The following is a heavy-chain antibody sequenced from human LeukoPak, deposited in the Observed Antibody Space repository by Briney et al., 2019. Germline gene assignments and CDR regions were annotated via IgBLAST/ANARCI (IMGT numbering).Heavy chain of an antibody. CDR2: ISGSGGNT. D-gene: IGHD3-10*01. J-gene: IGHJ4*02. CDR3: AKGTGSGSYYDY. CDR1: GFTFSSYA. V-gene: IGHV3-23*01. Sequence: GGSLRLSCAASGFTFSSYAMSWVRQAPGKGLEWVSAISGSGGNTYYADSVKGRFTISRDNSKNTLYLQMNSLRAEDTAVYYCAKGTGSGSYYDYWGQGTLVTVSS.